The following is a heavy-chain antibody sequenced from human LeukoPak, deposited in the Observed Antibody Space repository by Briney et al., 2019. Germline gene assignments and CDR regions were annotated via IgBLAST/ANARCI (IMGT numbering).Heavy chain of an antibody. V-gene: IGHV4-39*07. D-gene: IGHD2-2*01. Sequence: KPSETLSLTCTVPGGSISSSRYYWGWIRKPPGKGLEWIGSIYYSGSTYYYPSLKSRVTISVDTSKNQFSLKLSSVTAADTAVYYCAREETWGYCSSTSCYPSNDFDAFDIWGQGTMVTVSS. CDR3: AREETWGYCSSTSCYPSNDFDAFDI. CDR1: GGSISSSRYY. CDR2: IYYSGST. J-gene: IGHJ3*02.